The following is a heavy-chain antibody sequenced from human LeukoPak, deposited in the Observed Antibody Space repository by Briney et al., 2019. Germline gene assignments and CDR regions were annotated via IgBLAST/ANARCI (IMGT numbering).Heavy chain of an antibody. CDR3: VRDSGSRSSGIFDY. Sequence: GGSLRLSCAASGFTFSSYELNWVRQAPGKGLEWVSYISDTGSTIYYADSVEGRFTISRDNARNSVSLLINSLRVDDTAVYYCVRDSGSRSSGIFDYWGQGALVTVSS. V-gene: IGHV3-48*03. D-gene: IGHD6-6*01. CDR2: ISDTGSTI. J-gene: IGHJ4*02. CDR1: GFTFSSYE.